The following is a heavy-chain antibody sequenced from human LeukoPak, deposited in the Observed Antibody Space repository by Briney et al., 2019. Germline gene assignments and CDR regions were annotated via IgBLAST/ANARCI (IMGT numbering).Heavy chain of an antibody. V-gene: IGHV1-18*01. CDR1: GYTFTSYG. D-gene: IGHD5-24*01. J-gene: IGHJ4*02. CDR3: ARDSVAMSTIRDFGY. Sequence: ASVKVSCKASGYTFTSYGFSWVRQAPGRGLEWMGWISAYNGDTNYAQKLQGRVTMTTDTSTSTAYMELRSLRSDETAVYYCARDSVAMSTIRDFGYWGQGTLVTVSS. CDR2: ISAYNGDT.